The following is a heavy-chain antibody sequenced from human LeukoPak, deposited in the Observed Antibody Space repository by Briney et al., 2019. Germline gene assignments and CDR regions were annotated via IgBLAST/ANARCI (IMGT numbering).Heavy chain of an antibody. CDR2: IYNTGAT. CDR3: ARGQALYYYDSTNWFDP. J-gene: IGHJ5*02. D-gene: IGHD3-22*01. CDR1: GFTVSDNY. V-gene: IGHV3-66*01. Sequence: PGGSLRLSCAASGFTVSDNYMTWVRQPPGKGLEWVSSIYNTGATHYAESVKGRFTISRDNAKNTLYLQMNSLRAEDTAVYYCARGQALYYYDSTNWFDPWGQGTLVTVSS.